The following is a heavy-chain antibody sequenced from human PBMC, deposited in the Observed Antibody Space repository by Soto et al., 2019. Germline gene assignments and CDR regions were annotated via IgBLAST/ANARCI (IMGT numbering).Heavy chain of an antibody. D-gene: IGHD3-16*01. CDR2: LKGDESSA. Sequence: EVQLVESGGGLVQPGESLRLSCTASGFTFSSYWMHWARQAPGKGLVWLSRLKGDESSASYADSVEGRFTISRDNAENTLYLQLNSLRAEDTALYYCARGGLYAYYQDNWGQGTLVTVSS. J-gene: IGHJ4*02. CDR1: GFTFSSYW. V-gene: IGHV3-74*01. CDR3: ARGGLYAYYQDN.